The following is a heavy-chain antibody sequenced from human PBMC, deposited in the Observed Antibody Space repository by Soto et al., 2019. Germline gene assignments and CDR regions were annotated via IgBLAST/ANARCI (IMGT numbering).Heavy chain of an antibody. J-gene: IGHJ4*02. Sequence: AASVKVSCKASGYTFTSYGISWVRQAPGQGLEWMGWISVYNGNTNYAQKLQGRVTMTTDTSTNTAYMELRSLTSDDTAVYYCARDRGYYDILTGPTDYWGQGTLVTVSS. V-gene: IGHV1-18*01. CDR2: ISVYNGNT. CDR1: GYTFTSYG. D-gene: IGHD3-9*01. CDR3: ARDRGYYDILTGPTDY.